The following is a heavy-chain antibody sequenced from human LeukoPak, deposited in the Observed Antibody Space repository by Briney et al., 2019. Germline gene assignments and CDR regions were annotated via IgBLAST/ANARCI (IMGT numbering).Heavy chain of an antibody. CDR1: GFTFSRYS. Sequence: GGSLRLSCAASGFTFSRYSMNWGRQARGKGVEGVSYISISIFYIYYAPSVKGPLHLSRDNPKNSLYLQMNRLRAEDTAVYYCAKDRGGNYLFYLDYWGQGTLVTVSS. D-gene: IGHD1-26*01. CDR3: AKDRGGNYLFYLDY. CDR2: ISISIFYI. J-gene: IGHJ4*02. V-gene: IGHV3-21*04.